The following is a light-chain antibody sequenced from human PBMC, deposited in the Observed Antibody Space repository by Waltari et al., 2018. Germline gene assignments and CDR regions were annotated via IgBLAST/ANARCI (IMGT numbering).Light chain of an antibody. CDR3: QQSYTTAYT. CDR1: QSISTS. Sequence: IQMTQSPSSLSASVGDRVTITWRASQSISTSLNWYQQIPGKAPKLLIYVASTLQSGVPSRFSGSGSGTDFSLTISILQPEDFATYYCQQSYTTAYTFGQGTKLEIK. J-gene: IGKJ2*01. CDR2: VAS. V-gene: IGKV1-39*01.